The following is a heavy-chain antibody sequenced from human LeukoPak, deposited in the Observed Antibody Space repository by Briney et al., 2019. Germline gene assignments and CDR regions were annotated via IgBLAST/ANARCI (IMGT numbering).Heavy chain of an antibody. Sequence: PSETLSLTCTGSGGSISSYYWSWIRQPPGKGLEWIGYIYYSGSTNYNPSLKSRVTISVDTSKNQFSLKLSSVTAADTAVYYCAIAVDPYYYYMDVWGKGTTVTVSS. CDR3: AIAVDPYYYYMDV. D-gene: IGHD6-19*01. CDR2: IYYSGST. V-gene: IGHV4-59*01. J-gene: IGHJ6*03. CDR1: GGSISSYY.